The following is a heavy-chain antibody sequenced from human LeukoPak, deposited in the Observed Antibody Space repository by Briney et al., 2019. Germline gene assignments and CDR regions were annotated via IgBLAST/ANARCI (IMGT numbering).Heavy chain of an antibody. CDR2: ISGSGGST. CDR1: GFTFSSYA. V-gene: IGHV3-23*01. CDR3: AKGDDSSGYYLLDY. J-gene: IGHJ4*02. Sequence: GGSLRLSCAASGFTFSSYAMSWVRQAPGKGLEWVSAISGSGGSTYYADSAKGRFTISRDNSKNTLYLQMNSLRAEDTAVYYCAKGDDSSGYYLLDYWGQGTLVTVSS. D-gene: IGHD3-22*01.